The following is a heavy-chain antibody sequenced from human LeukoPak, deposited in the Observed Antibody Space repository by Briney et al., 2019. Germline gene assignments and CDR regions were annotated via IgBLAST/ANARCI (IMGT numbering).Heavy chain of an antibody. CDR2: INHSGST. J-gene: IGHJ6*03. CDR3: ARFTHGRVTFFYYMDV. Sequence: SETLSLTCAVYGGSFSGYYWSWIRQPPGKGLEWIGEINHSGSTNYNPSLKSRVTISVDTSKNQFSLKLSSVTAADTAVYYCARFTHGRVTFFYYMDVRGKGTTVTVSS. D-gene: IGHD3-3*01. CDR1: GGSFSGYY. V-gene: IGHV4-34*01.